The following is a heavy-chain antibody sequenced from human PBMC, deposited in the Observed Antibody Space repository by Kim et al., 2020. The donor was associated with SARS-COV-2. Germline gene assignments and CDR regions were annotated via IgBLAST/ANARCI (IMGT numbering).Heavy chain of an antibody. J-gene: IGHJ6*02. Sequence: ASVKVSCKASGYTFTGYYMHWVRQAPGQGLEWMGRINPNSGGTNYAQKFQGRVTMTRDTSISTAYMELSRLRSDDTAVYYCALEGVTAIPYYYYYGMDVWGQGTTVTVSS. CDR3: ALEGVTAIPYYYYYGMDV. V-gene: IGHV1-2*06. D-gene: IGHD5-18*01. CDR1: GYTFTGYY. CDR2: INPNSGGT.